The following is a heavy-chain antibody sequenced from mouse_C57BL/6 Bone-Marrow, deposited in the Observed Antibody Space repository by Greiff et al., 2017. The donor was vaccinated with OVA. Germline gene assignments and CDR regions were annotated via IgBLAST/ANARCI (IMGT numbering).Heavy chain of an antibody. Sequence: EVHLVESGGGLVKPGGSLKLSCAASGFTFSDYGMHWVRQAPEKGLEWVAYISSGSSTIYSADTVKGRFTISRDNAKNTLFLQMTSLRSEDTAMYYCARPITTVVARAMDYWGQGTSVTVSS. D-gene: IGHD1-1*01. CDR2: ISSGSSTI. J-gene: IGHJ4*01. CDR3: ARPITTVVARAMDY. CDR1: GFTFSDYG. V-gene: IGHV5-17*01.